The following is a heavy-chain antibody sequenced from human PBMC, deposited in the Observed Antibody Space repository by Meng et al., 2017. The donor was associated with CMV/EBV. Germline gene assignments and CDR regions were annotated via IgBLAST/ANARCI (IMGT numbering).Heavy chain of an antibody. CDR3: ARENEVAGVGHFDY. J-gene: IGHJ4*02. V-gene: IGHV1-69*10. CDR2: IIPILGIA. D-gene: IGHD5-12*01. CDR1: GGTFSSYA. Sequence: SVTVSCKASGGTFSSYAISWVRQAPGQGLEWMGGIIPILGIANYAQKYQGRVTITADKSTSTAYMELSSLRSEDTAVYYCARENEVAGVGHFDYWGQGTLVTVSS.